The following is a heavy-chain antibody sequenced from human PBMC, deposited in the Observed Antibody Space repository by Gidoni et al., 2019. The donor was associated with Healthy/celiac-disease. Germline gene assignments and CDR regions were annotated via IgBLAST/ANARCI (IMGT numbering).Heavy chain of an antibody. V-gene: IGHV3-21*01. CDR3: ARDRGGSSPYYFDY. CDR1: GFAFSSYS. CDR2: ISSSSSYI. Sequence: EVQLVESGGGLVKPGGSLRLSCAASGFAFSSYSMHWVRQAPGKGLEWVSSISSSSSYIYYADSVKGRFTISRDNAKNSLYLQMNSLRAEDTAVYYCARDRGGSSPYYFDYWGQGTLVTVSS. D-gene: IGHD6-13*01. J-gene: IGHJ4*02.